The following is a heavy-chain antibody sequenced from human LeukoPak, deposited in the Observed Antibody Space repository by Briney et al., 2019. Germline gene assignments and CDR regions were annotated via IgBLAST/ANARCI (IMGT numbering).Heavy chain of an antibody. CDR1: GFTFGTSA. D-gene: IGHD3-16*01. V-gene: IGHV3-23*01. CDR3: TKRGAYYVDY. CDR2: ITSGDGSP. Sequence: PGGSQRLSCAASGFTFGTSAMSWVRQTPEKGLEWVSTITSGDGSPYYADSVKGRFTISRDNSNNMLYLQMNSLRAEDTAVYYCTKRGAYYVDYWGRGIPVTVSS. J-gene: IGHJ4*02.